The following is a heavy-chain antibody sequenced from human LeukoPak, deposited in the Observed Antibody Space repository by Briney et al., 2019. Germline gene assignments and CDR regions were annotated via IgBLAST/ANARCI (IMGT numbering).Heavy chain of an antibody. J-gene: IGHJ4*02. CDR1: GFTFGYYA. D-gene: IGHD3-22*01. V-gene: IGHV3-49*04. Sequence: GGSLRLSCTASGFTFGYYAMSWVRQPPGKGLEWVGFVRTKAYGGTTEYAASVKGRFTISRDDSKSIAYLQMNSLKTEDTAVYYCTRDLSPTYCADTSGYYRDLFDYWGQGTLVTVSS. CDR2: VRTKAYGGTT. CDR3: TRDLSPTYCADTSGYYRDLFDY.